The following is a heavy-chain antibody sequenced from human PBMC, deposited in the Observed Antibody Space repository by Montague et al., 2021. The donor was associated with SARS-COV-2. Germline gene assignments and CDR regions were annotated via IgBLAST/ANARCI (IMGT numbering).Heavy chain of an antibody. V-gene: IGHV4-39*01. Sequence: SETLSLTCTVSGGSISSSSYYWGWIRQPPGKGLEWIGSIYYSGSTYYNPSLKSRVTISVDTSKNQFSLKLSSVTVADTAVYYCARLKAPYCSSTSCYSASWFDPWGQGTLVTVSS. CDR2: IYYSGST. D-gene: IGHD2-2*01. J-gene: IGHJ5*02. CDR1: GGSISSSSYY. CDR3: ARLKAPYCSSTSCYSASWFDP.